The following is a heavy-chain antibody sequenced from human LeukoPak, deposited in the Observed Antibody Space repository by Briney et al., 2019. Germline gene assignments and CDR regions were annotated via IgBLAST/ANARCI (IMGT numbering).Heavy chain of an antibody. Sequence: GGSLRLSCAASEFTFSTDGMHWVRRAPGRGLEWVAFIRYDGSYKYYADSVKGRFTISRDNSKNTLYLQMDSLRAEDTAVYYCAKGSGSYFDYWGRGTLVTVSS. D-gene: IGHD3-10*01. J-gene: IGHJ4*02. CDR3: AKGSGSYFDY. V-gene: IGHV3-30*02. CDR1: EFTFSTDG. CDR2: IRYDGSYK.